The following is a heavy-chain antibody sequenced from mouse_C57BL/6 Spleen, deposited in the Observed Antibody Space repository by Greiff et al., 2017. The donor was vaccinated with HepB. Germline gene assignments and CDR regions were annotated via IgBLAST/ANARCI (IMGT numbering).Heavy chain of an antibody. CDR3: ARLRERYYFDY. CDR1: GFTFSDYG. J-gene: IGHJ2*01. CDR2: ISSGSSNI. V-gene: IGHV5-17*01. Sequence: EVQLQESGGGLVKPGGSLKLSCAASGFTFSDYGMHWVRQAPEKGLEWVAYISSGSSNIYYADTVKGRFTISRDNANNTLFLQMTSLRSEDTDMCYCARLRERYYFDYWGQGTTLTVSS.